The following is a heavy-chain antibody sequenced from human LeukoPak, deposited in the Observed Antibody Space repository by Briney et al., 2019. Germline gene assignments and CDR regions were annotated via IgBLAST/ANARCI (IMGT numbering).Heavy chain of an antibody. J-gene: IGHJ4*01. CDR1: GFTFSDYY. Sequence: PGGSLRLSCAASGFTFSDYYMSWIRQAPGKGLEWVSYISSSGSTIYHADSVKGRFTISRDNADNTLYLDMNNLRAEDTAIYYCARTLGGYDSSGIDYWGQGTLVTVSS. CDR3: ARTLGGYDSSGIDY. CDR2: ISSSGSTI. V-gene: IGHV3-11*04. D-gene: IGHD3-10*01.